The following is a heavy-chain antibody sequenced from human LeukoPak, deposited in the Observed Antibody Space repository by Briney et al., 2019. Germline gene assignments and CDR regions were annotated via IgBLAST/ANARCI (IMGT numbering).Heavy chain of an antibody. V-gene: IGHV4-59*01. CDR1: GGSISSYY. D-gene: IGHD4-23*01. CDR2: IYYSGST. CDR3: ARVEYGGENWFDP. J-gene: IGHJ5*02. Sequence: PSETLSLTCTVSGGSISSYYWSWIRQPPGKGLEWIGYIYYSGSTNYNPSLKSRVTISVDTSKNQFSLKLSSVTAADTAVYYCARVEYGGENWFDPWGQGTLVTVSS.